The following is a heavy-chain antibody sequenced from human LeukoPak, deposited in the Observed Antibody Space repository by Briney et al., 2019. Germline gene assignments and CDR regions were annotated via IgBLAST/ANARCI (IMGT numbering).Heavy chain of an antibody. CDR3: TKSFLTAAGVASF. CDR1: GFTFSNYA. D-gene: IGHD6-13*01. CDR2: ISGRGEST. V-gene: IGHV3-23*01. Sequence: GGSLRLSCAASGFTFSNYAMNWVRQAPGKGLEWVSGISGRGESTYYADSVKGRFGISRDNSKSTLFLQVSSLRDEDTAVYYCTKSFLTAAGVASFWGQGTLVTVSS. J-gene: IGHJ4*02.